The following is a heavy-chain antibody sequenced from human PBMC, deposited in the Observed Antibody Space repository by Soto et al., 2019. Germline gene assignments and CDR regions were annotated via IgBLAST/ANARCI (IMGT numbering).Heavy chain of an antibody. CDR2: ISPYSGNT. V-gene: IGHV1-18*01. Sequence: QVQLVQSGDEVRKPGSSVKVSCKASGYIFVNYGIAWVRQAPGQGLEWMGWISPYSGNTHYASKVQGRLTMTTDTTSSTAYMDLGSLTSVDTAVDYCAMVDNYVAPAAQDVWGQGTTVTVSS. D-gene: IGHD3-16*01. J-gene: IGHJ6*02. CDR1: GYIFVNYG. CDR3: AMVDNYVAPAAQDV.